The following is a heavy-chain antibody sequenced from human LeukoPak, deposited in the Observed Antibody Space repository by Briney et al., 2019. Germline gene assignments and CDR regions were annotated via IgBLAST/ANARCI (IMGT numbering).Heavy chain of an antibody. CDR2: IISSSSTI. CDR3: AREPSYGLDY. Sequence: GGSLRLSCAASGFTFSSYSMNWVRQAPGKRLGWVSYIISSSSTIYYADSVKGRFTISRNNAKNSLYLQMNSLRAEDTAVYYCAREPSYGLDYWGQGTLVTVSS. J-gene: IGHJ4*02. D-gene: IGHD5-18*01. V-gene: IGHV3-48*01. CDR1: GFTFSSYS.